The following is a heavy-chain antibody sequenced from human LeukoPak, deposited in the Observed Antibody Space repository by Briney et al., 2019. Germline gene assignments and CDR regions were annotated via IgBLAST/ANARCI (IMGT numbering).Heavy chain of an antibody. V-gene: IGHV4-61*01. D-gene: IGHD4-17*01. Sequence: KASETLSLTCTVSGGSVSSGSYYWSWIRQPPGKGLEWIGYIYYSGSTNYNPSLKSRVTISVDTSKNQFSLKLSSVTAADTAVYYCARDATGYGDSFDYWGQGTLVTVSS. CDR2: IYYSGST. CDR1: GGSVSSGSYY. J-gene: IGHJ4*02. CDR3: ARDATGYGDSFDY.